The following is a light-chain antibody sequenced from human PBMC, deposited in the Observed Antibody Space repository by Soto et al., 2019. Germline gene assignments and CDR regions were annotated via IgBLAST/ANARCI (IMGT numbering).Light chain of an antibody. CDR2: GAS. Sequence: EIVMTQSPATLSVSPGERATLSCRASQSVSSNLAWYQKKPGQAPRLLMYGASTRVTGIPARFSGSGSGTEFTLTISSLQSEDFAVNYCQQYNNWPPWTFGQGTKVEI. CDR1: QSVSSN. J-gene: IGKJ1*01. CDR3: QQYNNWPPWT. V-gene: IGKV3-15*01.